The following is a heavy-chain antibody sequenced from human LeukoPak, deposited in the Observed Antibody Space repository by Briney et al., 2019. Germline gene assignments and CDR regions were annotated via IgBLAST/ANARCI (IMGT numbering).Heavy chain of an antibody. CDR2: IYYSGST. D-gene: IGHD2-2*01. CDR1: GDSISSYY. CDR3: ASAMAPYNWFDP. V-gene: IGHV4-59*08. Sequence: SETLSLTCTVSGDSISSYYWSWIRQPPGKGLGWIGYIYYSGSTNYNPSLKSRVTISVDTSKNQFSLKLSSVTAADTAVYYCASAMAPYNWFDPWGQGTLVTVSS. J-gene: IGHJ5*02.